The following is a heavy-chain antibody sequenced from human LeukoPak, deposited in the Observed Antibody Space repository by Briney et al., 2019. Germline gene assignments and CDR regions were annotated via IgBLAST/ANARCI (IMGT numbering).Heavy chain of an antibody. CDR2: IIPILGIA. D-gene: IGHD3-9*01. CDR3: ARANYDILTGYRYFDY. CDR1: GGTFSSYA. V-gene: IGHV1-69*04. Sequence: GASVKVSCKASGGTFSSYAISWVRQAPGQGLEWMGRIIPILGIASYAQKFQGRVTITADKSTSTAYMELSSLRSEDTAVYYCARANYDILTGYRYFDYWGQGTLVTVSS. J-gene: IGHJ4*02.